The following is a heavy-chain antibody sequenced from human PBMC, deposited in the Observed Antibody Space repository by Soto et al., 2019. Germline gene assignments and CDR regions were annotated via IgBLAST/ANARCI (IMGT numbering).Heavy chain of an antibody. J-gene: IGHJ6*02. V-gene: IGHV3-23*01. CDR2: LNGAGGST. D-gene: IGHD3-10*01. Sequence: XGSLSLYCLASGFTFSDYAMTWVRHVPGRGLEWVSSLNGAGGSTYYADSVRGRFTISRDNSQNTLFLQMNRLTVDDTAIYYCAAPRDEYGSGISWFTYGMDVWGQGTTVTVSS. CDR1: GFTFSDYA. CDR3: AAPRDEYGSGISWFTYGMDV.